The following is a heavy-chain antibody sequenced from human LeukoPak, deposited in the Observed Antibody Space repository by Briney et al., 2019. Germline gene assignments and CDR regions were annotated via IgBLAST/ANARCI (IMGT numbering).Heavy chain of an antibody. CDR3: ANSAELRGGLLDY. CDR1: GFTFSSNG. D-gene: IGHD2-15*01. J-gene: IGHJ4*02. V-gene: IGHV3-30*18. CDR2: ISHDGSNK. Sequence: GSLRLSCAASGFTFSSNGMHWVRQAPGKGLEWVAVISHDGSNKYYADSVKGRFTIPRDNSKNTLYLQMNSLRAEDTAVYYCANSAELRGGLLDYWGRGTLVTVSS.